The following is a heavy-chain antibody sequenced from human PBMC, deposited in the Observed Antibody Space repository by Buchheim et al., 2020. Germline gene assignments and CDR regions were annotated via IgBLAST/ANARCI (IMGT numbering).Heavy chain of an antibody. Sequence: QVQLQQWGAGLLKPSETLSLTCAVSGGSFSGYYYNWIRQPPGKGLEWLGSLNHRGTTYYNPSLKNRVTISADVSKNHMSLELRSVTAADTAVYYCAREPVAVTATLNWFDPWGQGT. J-gene: IGHJ5*02. V-gene: IGHV4-34*01. CDR3: AREPVAVTATLNWFDP. CDR1: GGSFSGYY. D-gene: IGHD2-21*02. CDR2: LNHRGTT.